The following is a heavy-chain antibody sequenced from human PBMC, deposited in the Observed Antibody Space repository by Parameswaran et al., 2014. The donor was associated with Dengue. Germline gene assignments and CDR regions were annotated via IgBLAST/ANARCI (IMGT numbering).Heavy chain of an antibody. D-gene: IGHD6-19*01. CDR3: ARRDGSGWDFDY. V-gene: IGHV4-39*01. CDR2: IYYSGST. Sequence: WIRQPPGKGLEWIGSIYYSGSTYYNPSLKSRVTISVDTSKNQFSLKLSSVTAADTAVYYCARRDGSGWDFDYWGPGNPGHRLL. J-gene: IGHJ4*02.